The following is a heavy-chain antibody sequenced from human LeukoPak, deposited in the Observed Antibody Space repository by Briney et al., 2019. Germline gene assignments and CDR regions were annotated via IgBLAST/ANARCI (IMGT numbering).Heavy chain of an antibody. Sequence: GGSLRLSCAAPGFTFRSNAMSGVRKAPGKGREWVSAISGSGGSTYYAYSVKGRFTISRDNSKNTLYLQMNSLRAEDTAVYYCARGRCSGGSCYSRGWFDPWGQGTLVTVSS. J-gene: IGHJ5*02. D-gene: IGHD2-15*01. CDR2: ISGSGGST. CDR3: ARGRCSGGSCYSRGWFDP. CDR1: GFTFRSNA. V-gene: IGHV3-23*01.